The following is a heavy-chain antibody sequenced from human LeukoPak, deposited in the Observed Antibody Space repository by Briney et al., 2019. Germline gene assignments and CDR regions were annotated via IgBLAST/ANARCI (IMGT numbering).Heavy chain of an antibody. V-gene: IGHV3-66*01. CDR1: GFTFSNYW. D-gene: IGHD1-1*01. J-gene: IGHJ4*02. CDR2: IYSGGST. Sequence: GGSLRLSCAASGFTFSNYWMSWVRQAPGKGLEWVSVIYSGGSTYYADSVKGRFTISRDNSKNTLYLQMNSLRAEDTAVYYCARDHAGTTYGYWGQGTLVTVSS. CDR3: ARDHAGTTYGY.